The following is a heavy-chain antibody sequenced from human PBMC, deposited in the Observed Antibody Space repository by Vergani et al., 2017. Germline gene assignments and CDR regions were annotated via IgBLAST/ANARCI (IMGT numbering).Heavy chain of an antibody. V-gene: IGHV3-23*01. J-gene: IGHJ4*02. CDR3: AGRSGIVYDIFSGTQYFFDF. D-gene: IGHD3-9*01. Sequence: EVQLLESGGGLVLPGGSLRLSCAASGFTFSSYAMNWVRQAPGKGLEWVSSITGSGGSTYYADSVKGRFTISRDNSKNTLYLQMNSLRAEDTAVYYCAGRSGIVYDIFSGTQYFFDFWGQGTLVTVSS. CDR1: GFTFSSYA. CDR2: ITGSGGST.